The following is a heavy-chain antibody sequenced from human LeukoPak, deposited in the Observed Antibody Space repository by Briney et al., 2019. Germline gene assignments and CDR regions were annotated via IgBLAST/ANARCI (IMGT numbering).Heavy chain of an antibody. CDR2: INPSGGST. J-gene: IGHJ3*02. Sequence: ASVKVSCKASGYTFTSYYMHWVRQAPGQGLEWMGIINPSGGSTSYAQKFQGRVTMTRDMSTSTVYMELSSLRSEDTAVYYCARDRAEGAAGGTWDAFDIWGQGGMVAV. CDR3: ARDRAEGAAGGTWDAFDI. D-gene: IGHD6-13*01. CDR1: GYTFTSYY. V-gene: IGHV1-46*01.